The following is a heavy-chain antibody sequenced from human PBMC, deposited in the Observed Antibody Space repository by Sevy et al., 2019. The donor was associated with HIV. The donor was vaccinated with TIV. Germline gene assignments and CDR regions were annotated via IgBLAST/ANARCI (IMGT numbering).Heavy chain of an antibody. CDR1: GFSFGDYA. J-gene: IGHJ4*02. Sequence: GGSLRLSCTASGFSFGDYAMNWVRQAPGKGLEWVAFLKNKARGGTLDHAASVKGRFTISRDDSKSIVYVQMNDLRTEETGVYYRTRWKGAQSIFDYWGQGALVTVS. CDR2: LKNKARGGTL. V-gene: IGHV3-49*04. D-gene: IGHD1-1*01. CDR3: TRWKGAQSIFDY.